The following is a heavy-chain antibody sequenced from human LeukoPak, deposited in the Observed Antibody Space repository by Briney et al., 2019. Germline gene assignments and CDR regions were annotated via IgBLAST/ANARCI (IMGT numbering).Heavy chain of an antibody. D-gene: IGHD6-19*01. CDR1: GFTFSSYG. J-gene: IGHJ4*02. Sequence: PGGSLRLSCAASGFTFSSYGMHWVRQAPGKGLEWVAIISYDGSHKYYADSVKGRFTISRGNSKNTLYLQMNSLRAEDTAMYYCAKEITRPNRAVAGLNYWGQGTLVTVSS. CDR3: AKEITRPNRAVAGLNY. V-gene: IGHV3-30*18. CDR2: ISYDGSHK.